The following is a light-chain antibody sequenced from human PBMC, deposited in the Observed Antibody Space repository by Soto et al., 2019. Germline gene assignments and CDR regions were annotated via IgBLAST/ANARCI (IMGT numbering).Light chain of an antibody. J-gene: IGKJ3*01. Sequence: DIQMTQSPSTLSASVGDRVTITCRASQSISSWLAWYQQKPGKAPKLLIYKASSLESGVPSRFSGSGSGTEFTLTISSLQPDDFATYYCQQYNSYPLTFGPGTKADIK. CDR2: KAS. CDR1: QSISSW. V-gene: IGKV1-5*03. CDR3: QQYNSYPLT.